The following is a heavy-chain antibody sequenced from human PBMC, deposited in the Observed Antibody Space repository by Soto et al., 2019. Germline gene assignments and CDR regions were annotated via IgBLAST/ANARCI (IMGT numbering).Heavy chain of an antibody. CDR2: IGTAGDT. CDR3: ARNSVESGMDV. J-gene: IGHJ6*02. CDR1: GFTFSNHA. V-gene: IGHV3-13*01. D-gene: IGHD2-21*01. Sequence: GGSLRLSCAASGFTFSNHAMHWVRQATGKGLEWVSAIGTAGDTYYPGSVKGRFTISRENAKNSLYLQMNSLRAEDTAVYYCARNSVESGMDVWGQGTTVTVSS.